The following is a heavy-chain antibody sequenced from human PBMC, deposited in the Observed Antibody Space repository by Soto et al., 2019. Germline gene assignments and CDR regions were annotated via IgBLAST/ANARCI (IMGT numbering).Heavy chain of an antibody. CDR3: AKDPNGDYIGGFEF. D-gene: IGHD4-17*01. CDR1: GFTFPKCA. J-gene: IGHJ3*01. Sequence: GGSLRLSCEAFGFTFPKCAMSWVRQAPGKGLEWVSGISASGGRTLYSDSVRGRFSISKDMSKNMVSLQMNSLRVEDTAIYFCAKDPNGDYIGGFEFGGQGTMVTVSS. V-gene: IGHV3-23*01. CDR2: ISASGGRT.